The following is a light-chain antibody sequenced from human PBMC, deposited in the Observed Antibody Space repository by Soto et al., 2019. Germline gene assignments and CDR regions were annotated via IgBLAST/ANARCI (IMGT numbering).Light chain of an antibody. V-gene: IGLV2-23*01. CDR1: SSDAGNYNF. CDR3: CSYAGSSTSWV. J-gene: IGLJ3*02. CDR2: EDS. Sequence: QSALTQPASVSGSPXXXXTISCTGTSSDAGNYNFVSWYQQHPGKAPKVIIYEDSTRPSGVSNRISGSKSGNTASLTISGLQAEDEADYYCCSYAGSSTSWVFGGGTKLTVL.